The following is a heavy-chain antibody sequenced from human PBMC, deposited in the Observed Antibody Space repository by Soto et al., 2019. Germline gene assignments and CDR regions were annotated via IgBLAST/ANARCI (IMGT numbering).Heavy chain of an antibody. D-gene: IGHD5-18*01. J-gene: IGHJ3*02. CDR3: AKDLLGYSYGYGDAFDI. CDR1: GFTFSSYA. Sequence: PGGSLRLSCAASGFTFSSYAMSWVRQAPGKGLEWVSAISGSGGSTYYADSVKGRFTISRDNSKNTLYLQMNSLRAEDTAVYYCAKDLLGYSYGYGDAFDIWGQGTMVTVSS. CDR2: ISGSGGST. V-gene: IGHV3-23*01.